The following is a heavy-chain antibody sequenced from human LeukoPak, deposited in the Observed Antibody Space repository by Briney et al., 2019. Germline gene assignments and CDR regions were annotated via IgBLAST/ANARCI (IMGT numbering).Heavy chain of an antibody. V-gene: IGHV1-69-2*01. CDR2: VDPEDGET. CDR1: GYTFTDYY. D-gene: IGHD3-22*01. J-gene: IGHJ4*02. CDR3: ATAPVIASFDY. Sequence: GASVKVSCKVSGYTFTDYYMHWVQQAPGKGLEWMGLVDPEDGETIYAEKFQGRVTITADTSTDTAYMELSSLRSADTAVYYCATAPVIASFDYWGQGTLVTVSS.